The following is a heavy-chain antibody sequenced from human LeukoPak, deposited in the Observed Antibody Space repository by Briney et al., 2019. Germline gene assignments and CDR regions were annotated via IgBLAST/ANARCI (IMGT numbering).Heavy chain of an antibody. J-gene: IGHJ4*02. CDR2: VSAGHHA. CDR3: VREARGYHYTYFDY. V-gene: IGHV3-13*01. D-gene: IGHD5-18*01. Sequence: HXXXXVRQTTGDGLEWVAAVSAGHHAFYAGSVKGRFTVSREDAKNSLYLQMNSLRAGDTAVYYCVREARGYHYTYFDYWGQGSPVTVSS. CDR1: HX.